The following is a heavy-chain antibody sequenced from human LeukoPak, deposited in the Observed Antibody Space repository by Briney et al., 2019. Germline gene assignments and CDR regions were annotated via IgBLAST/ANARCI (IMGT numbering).Heavy chain of an antibody. J-gene: IGHJ5*02. Sequence: GASVKVSCKASGGTFSSYAISWVRQAPGQGLEWMGRIIPIFGIANHAQKFQGRVTITADKSTSTAYMELSRLRSDDTAVYYCAREFSGSYFGWFGPWGQGTLVTVSS. CDR3: AREFSGSYFGWFGP. D-gene: IGHD1-26*01. CDR1: GGTFSSYA. CDR2: IIPIFGIA. V-gene: IGHV1-69*04.